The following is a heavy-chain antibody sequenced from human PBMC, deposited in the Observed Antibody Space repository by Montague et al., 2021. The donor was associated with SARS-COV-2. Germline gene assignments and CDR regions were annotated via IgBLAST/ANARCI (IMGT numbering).Heavy chain of an antibody. D-gene: IGHD2-8*01. J-gene: IGHJ2*01. Sequence: SETLSLTCTVSGGSINHYWSWIRQPPGKGLEWIGYIYYDGSNNYXPSLRSRVTISMQTSRNQVSLRLSSVTAADTALYYCARSQWHNWYFDLWGRGTLVTVSS. V-gene: IGHV4-59*11. CDR1: GGSINHY. CDR3: ARSQWHNWYFDL. CDR2: IYYDGSN.